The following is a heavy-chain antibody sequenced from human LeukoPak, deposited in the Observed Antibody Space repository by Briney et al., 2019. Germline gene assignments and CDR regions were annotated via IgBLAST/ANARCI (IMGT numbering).Heavy chain of an antibody. CDR3: ARSYCSGGSCYQGAFDI. CDR1: GYTFTGYY. D-gene: IGHD2-15*01. CDR2: INPNSGGT. Sequence: ASVKVSCKASGYTFTGYYMHWVRQAPGQGLEWMGRINPNSGGTNYAKKFQGRVTMTRDTSISTAYMELSRLRSDDTAVYYCARSYCSGGSCYQGAFDIWGQGTMVTVSS. J-gene: IGHJ3*02. V-gene: IGHV1-2*06.